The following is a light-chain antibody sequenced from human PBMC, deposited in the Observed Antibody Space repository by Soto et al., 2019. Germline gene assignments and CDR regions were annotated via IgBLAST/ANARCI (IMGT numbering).Light chain of an antibody. CDR3: QLYGGSPEWT. V-gene: IGKV3-20*01. CDR1: QNVDSSS. CDR2: GAS. J-gene: IGKJ1*01. Sequence: DIVLTQSPATLSLSPGERATLSCRASQNVDSSSLTWYQQTPGQAPRLLISGASSRATGISDRFSGSGSGTDFTLTISRLEPKDFAVYYCQLYGGSPEWTFGQGTKVEIK.